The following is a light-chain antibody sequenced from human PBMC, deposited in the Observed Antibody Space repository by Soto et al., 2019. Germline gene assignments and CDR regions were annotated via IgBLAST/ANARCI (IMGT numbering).Light chain of an antibody. J-gene: IGLJ3*02. V-gene: IGLV2-8*01. Sequence: QSALTQPPSASGSPGQSVTISCTGTSSDVGGYIYVSWYQHHPGKAPKLMIYEDTKRPSGVPDRFSGSKSGNTASLTVSGLQAEDEADYYCTSYAGSDNFVFGGGTKLTVL. CDR3: TSYAGSDNFV. CDR1: SSDVGGYIY. CDR2: EDT.